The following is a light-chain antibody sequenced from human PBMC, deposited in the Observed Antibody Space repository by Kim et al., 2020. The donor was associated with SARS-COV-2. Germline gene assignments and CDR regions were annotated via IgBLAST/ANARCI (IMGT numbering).Light chain of an antibody. CDR3: QVCDSGVV. CDR2: YDS. CDR1: NIGSKS. Sequence: SYELTQPPSVSVAPGKTARITCGGNNIGSKSVYWYQQKPGQAPVLVIYYDSDRPSGIPERFSGSNSGNTATLTISRVEAGDEADYYCQVCDSGVVFGGGT. J-gene: IGLJ2*01. V-gene: IGLV3-21*04.